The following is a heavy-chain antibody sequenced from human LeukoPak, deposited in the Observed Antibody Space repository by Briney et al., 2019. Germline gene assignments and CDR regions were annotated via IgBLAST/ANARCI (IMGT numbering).Heavy chain of an antibody. CDR3: ARDRYSGSYQPFDY. J-gene: IGHJ4*02. CDR1: GYTFTAYY. Sequence: ASLKVSCKTSGYTFTAYYMHWVRHAPGQGLEWMGWINPNSGGTIHAQKFQGRVTMTRDTSISTAYMELSRLRSDDTAVYYCARDRYSGSYQPFDYWGQGTLVTVSS. D-gene: IGHD1-26*01. CDR2: INPNSGGT. V-gene: IGHV1-2*02.